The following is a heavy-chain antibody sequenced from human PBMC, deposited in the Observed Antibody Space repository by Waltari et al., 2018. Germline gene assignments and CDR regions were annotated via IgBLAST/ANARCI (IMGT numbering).Heavy chain of an antibody. V-gene: IGHV1-2*02. Sequence: QVQLVQSGAEVKKPGASVKVSCKASGYTFTGYYMHWVRQAPGQGLEWMGWINPNSGGTNYAQKFQGRVTMTRDTSISTAYMELSRLRSDDTAVYYCAREPTMVAPYYYYMDVWGKGTTVTVSS. CDR1: GYTFTGYY. D-gene: IGHD3-10*01. J-gene: IGHJ6*03. CDR2: INPNSGGT. CDR3: AREPTMVAPYYYYMDV.